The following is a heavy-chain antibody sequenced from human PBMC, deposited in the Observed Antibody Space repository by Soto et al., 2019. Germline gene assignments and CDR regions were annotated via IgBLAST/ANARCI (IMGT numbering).Heavy chain of an antibody. D-gene: IGHD6-6*01. V-gene: IGHV1-3*01. CDR1: GYTFTSYA. CDR3: ARVLVSSSQHNWFDP. CDR2: INAGNGNT. J-gene: IGHJ5*02. Sequence: ASVKVSCKASGYTFTSYAMHWVRQAPRQRLEWMGWINAGNGNTKYSQKFQGRVTITRDTSASTAYMKLSSLRSEDTAVYYCARVLVSSSQHNWFDPWGQGTLVTVSS.